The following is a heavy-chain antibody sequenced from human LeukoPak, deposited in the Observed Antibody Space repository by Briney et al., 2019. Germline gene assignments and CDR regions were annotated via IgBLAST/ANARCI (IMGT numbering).Heavy chain of an antibody. J-gene: IGHJ4*02. V-gene: IGHV4-39*07. CDR2: IYYSGST. CDR1: GGSISSSSYY. D-gene: IGHD5-12*01. Sequence: SKTLSLTCTVSGGSISSSSYYWGWIRQPPGKGLEWIGSIYYSGSTYYNPSLKSRVTISVDTSKNQFSLKLSSVTAADTAVYYCARVPRGYSGYDPPIWGQGTLVTASS. CDR3: ARVPRGYSGYDPPI.